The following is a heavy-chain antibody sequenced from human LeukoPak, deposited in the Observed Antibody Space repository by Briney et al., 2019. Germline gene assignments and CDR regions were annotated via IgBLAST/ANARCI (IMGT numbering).Heavy chain of an antibody. CDR1: GFTFSSYA. D-gene: IGHD5-18*01. CDR2: ISNSDYST. V-gene: IGHV3-23*01. J-gene: IGHJ4*02. CDR3: AKASGYLL. Sequence: GSLRLSCAASGFTFSSYAISWVRQAPGKGLEWVSTISNSDYSTYYADSVKGRFTISRANSENTLYLQMNNLRAEDTAVYYCAKASGYLLWGQGTLVTVSS.